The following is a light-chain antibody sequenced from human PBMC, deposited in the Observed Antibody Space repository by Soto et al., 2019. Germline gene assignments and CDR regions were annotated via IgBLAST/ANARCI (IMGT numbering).Light chain of an antibody. J-gene: IGLJ2*01. CDR3: NSYTRSSTLV. CDR1: SSDVGGYNY. V-gene: IGLV2-14*03. Sequence: QSVLTQPASVSGSPGQSITISCTGTSSDVGGYNYVSWYQQHPGKAPKLIIYKVSNRPSGVSNRFSGSKSGNTASLTISGLQAEDEADYYCNSYTRSSTLVFGGGTKLTVL. CDR2: KVS.